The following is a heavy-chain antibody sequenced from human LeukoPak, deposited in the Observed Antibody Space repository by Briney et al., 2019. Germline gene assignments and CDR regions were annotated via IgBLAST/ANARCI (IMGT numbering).Heavy chain of an antibody. V-gene: IGHV3-21*01. Sequence: GGSLRLSCAASGFTFSSFEMNWVRQAPGKGLEWVSSISSSSNYIYYADSVKGRFTISRDNAKNSLYLQMNSLRAEDTAVYFCAILSLGVAPLFRGGSFDIWGQGTMVTVSS. CDR3: AILSLGVAPLFRGGSFDI. CDR1: GFTFSSFE. CDR2: ISSSSNYI. J-gene: IGHJ3*02. D-gene: IGHD3-3*01.